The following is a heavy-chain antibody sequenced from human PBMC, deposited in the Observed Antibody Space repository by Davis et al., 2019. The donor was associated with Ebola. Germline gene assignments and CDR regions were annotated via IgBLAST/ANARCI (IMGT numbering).Heavy chain of an antibody. J-gene: IGHJ3*02. V-gene: IGHV1-46*01. Sequence: ASVKDSCKASGYTFTSYYMHRARQPPGHGLELMGIINPSGGSTSYAQKFQGRVTMTRDTSTSTVYMELSSLRSEDTAVYYCARSLSGSYGAFDIWGQGTMVTVSS. CDR3: ARSLSGSYGAFDI. D-gene: IGHD1-26*01. CDR1: GYTFTSYY. CDR2: INPSGGST.